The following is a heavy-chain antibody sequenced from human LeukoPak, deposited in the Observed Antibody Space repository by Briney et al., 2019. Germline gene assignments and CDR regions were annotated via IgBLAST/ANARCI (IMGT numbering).Heavy chain of an antibody. CDR3: ARDSVSYYDSSGFDY. V-gene: IGHV1-2*02. Sequence: ASVKVSCKASGYTFTGYYMHWVRQAPGQGLEWMGWINPNSGGTNYAQKFQGRVTMTRDTSISTAYMELSRLRSDDTAVYCCARDSVSYYDSSGFDYWGQGTLVTVSS. CDR1: GYTFTGYY. D-gene: IGHD3-22*01. J-gene: IGHJ4*02. CDR2: INPNSGGT.